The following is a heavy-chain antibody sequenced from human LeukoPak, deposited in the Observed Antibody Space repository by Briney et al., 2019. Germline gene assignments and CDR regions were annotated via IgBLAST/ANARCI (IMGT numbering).Heavy chain of an antibody. J-gene: IGHJ4*02. Sequence: PGGSLRLSCAASGXTVSSNYMSWVRQAPGKGLELVSAISGSGGSTYYADSVKGRFTISRDNSKNTLDLQMNSLRDEDTAVYYCVRGEGTFVHWGQGTLVTVSS. CDR3: VRGEGTFVH. CDR2: ISGSGGST. D-gene: IGHD3-16*01. V-gene: IGHV3-23*01. CDR1: GXTVSSNY.